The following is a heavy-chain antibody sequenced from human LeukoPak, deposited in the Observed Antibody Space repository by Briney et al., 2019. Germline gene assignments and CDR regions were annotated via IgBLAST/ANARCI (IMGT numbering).Heavy chain of an antibody. CDR3: ARMRLGYCSSTSCSKVGNWFDP. J-gene: IGHJ5*02. Sequence: PSETLSLTCAVSGGSISSGGYSWSWIRQPPGKGLEWIGYIYHSGSTYYNPSLKSRVTISVDRSKNQFSLKLSSVTAADTAVYYCARMRLGYCSSTSCSKVGNWFDPWGRGTLVTVSS. CDR1: GGSISSGGYS. D-gene: IGHD2-2*01. CDR2: IYHSGST. V-gene: IGHV4-30-2*01.